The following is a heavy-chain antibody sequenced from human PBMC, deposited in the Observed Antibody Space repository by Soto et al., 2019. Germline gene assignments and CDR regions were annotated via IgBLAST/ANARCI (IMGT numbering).Heavy chain of an antibody. CDR3: ASPDY. CDR2: IYSGGNT. Sequence: GGSLRLSCAASGFTVSSNSMTWVRQAPGKGLDWVSVIYSGGNTYYAEAVRGRFTISRDNSMNTLYLQMNNLRAEDTAVYYCASPDYWGQGTLVTVSS. J-gene: IGHJ4*02. CDR1: GFTVSSNS. V-gene: IGHV3-53*01.